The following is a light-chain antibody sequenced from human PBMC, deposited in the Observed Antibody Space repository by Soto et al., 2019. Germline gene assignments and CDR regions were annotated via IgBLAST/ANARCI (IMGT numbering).Light chain of an antibody. CDR3: QQDGSTPYT. V-gene: IGKV3-20*01. CDR1: TSIDIRY. J-gene: IGKJ2*01. CDR2: GTS. Sequence: ETVLTQSPGTLSLSPGERATLSCRASTSIDIRYFDWYQQKFGQAPTLLIYGTSSRSTGIPDRFSGSGSGTDFILISSSLEPEDSAVYYCQQDGSTPYTFGPGTKLEIK.